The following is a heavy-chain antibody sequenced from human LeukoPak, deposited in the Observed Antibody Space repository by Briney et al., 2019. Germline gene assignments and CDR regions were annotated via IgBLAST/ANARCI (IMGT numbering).Heavy chain of an antibody. D-gene: IGHD5-24*01. V-gene: IGHV3-23*01. CDR1: GFTFSSYA. Sequence: GGSLRLSCAASGFTFSSYAMSWVRQAPGKGLEWVSAISGSGGSTYYADSVKGRFTISRDNSKSTLFLQMNSLRAEDTAVYYCAKDQRVGSRVATPCHWGQGTLVTVSS. J-gene: IGHJ4*02. CDR3: AKDQRVGSRVATPCH. CDR2: ISGSGGST.